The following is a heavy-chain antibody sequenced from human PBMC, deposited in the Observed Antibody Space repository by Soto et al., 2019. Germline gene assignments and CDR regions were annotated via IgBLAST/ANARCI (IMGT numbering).Heavy chain of an antibody. CDR2: TYYRSKWYN. J-gene: IGHJ4*02. CDR3: ARSSMIVVVITGPFDY. D-gene: IGHD3-22*01. V-gene: IGHV6-1*01. Sequence: SQTLSLTCAISGDSVSSNSAAWNWIRQSPSRGLEWLGRTYYRSKWYNDYAVSVKSRITINPGTSKNQFSLQLNSVTPEDTAVYYCARSSMIVVVITGPFDYWGQGTLVTVSS. CDR1: GDSVSSNSAA.